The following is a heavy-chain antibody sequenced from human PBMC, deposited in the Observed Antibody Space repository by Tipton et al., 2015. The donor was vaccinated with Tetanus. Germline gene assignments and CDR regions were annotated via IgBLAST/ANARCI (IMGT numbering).Heavy chain of an antibody. D-gene: IGHD5/OR15-5a*01. J-gene: IGHJ4*02. V-gene: IGHV4-34*01. CDR1: GESFSGFY. CDR3: ARLREIVSRSGWAFDY. Sequence: TLSLTCAVSGESFSGFYWHWIRQSPGKGLEWIGEINHRGGIAYNPSLKSRATISVDTSKNQFSLNLTSVTAADTAVYYCARLREIVSRSGWAFDYWGQGILVTVSS. CDR2: INHRGGI.